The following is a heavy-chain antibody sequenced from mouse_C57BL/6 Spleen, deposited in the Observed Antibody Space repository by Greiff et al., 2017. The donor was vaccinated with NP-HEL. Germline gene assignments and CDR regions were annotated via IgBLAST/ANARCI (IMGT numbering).Heavy chain of an antibody. Sequence: VQLQQPGAELVRPGTSVKLSCKASGYTFTSYWMHWVKQRPGQGLEWIGVIDPSDSYTNYNQKFKGKATLTVDTSSSTAYMQLSRLTSEDSAVYYCARSPYDSYFDYWGQGTTLTVSS. CDR1: GYTFTSYW. J-gene: IGHJ2*01. D-gene: IGHD2-4*01. V-gene: IGHV1-59*01. CDR2: IDPSDSYT. CDR3: ARSPYDSYFDY.